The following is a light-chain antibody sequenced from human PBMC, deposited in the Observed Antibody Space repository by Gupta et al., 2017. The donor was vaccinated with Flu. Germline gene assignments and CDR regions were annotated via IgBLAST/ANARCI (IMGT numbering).Light chain of an antibody. CDR3: QQYNNWPAGT. CDR1: QSVSSN. Sequence: ATLSVSPGERATLSCRASQSVSSNLAWYQQKPGQAPRLLIYGASTRATGIPARFSGSGYGTEFTLTISSRQSEDFAVYYFQQYNNWPAGTFGQGTKVEI. J-gene: IGKJ1*01. CDR2: GAS. V-gene: IGKV3-15*01.